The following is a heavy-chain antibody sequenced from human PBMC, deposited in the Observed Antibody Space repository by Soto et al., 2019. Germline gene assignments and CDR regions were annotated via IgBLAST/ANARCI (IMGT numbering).Heavy chain of an antibody. CDR3: ATYGDLDAFDI. D-gene: IGHD4-17*01. J-gene: IGHJ3*02. CDR2: INHSGST. Sequence: PSETLSLTCAVYGGSFSGYYWSWIRQPPGKGLEWIGEINHSGSTNYNPSLKSRVTISVDTSKNQFSLKLSSVTAADTAVYYCATYGDLDAFDIWGQGTMVTVS. V-gene: IGHV4-34*01. CDR1: GGSFSGYY.